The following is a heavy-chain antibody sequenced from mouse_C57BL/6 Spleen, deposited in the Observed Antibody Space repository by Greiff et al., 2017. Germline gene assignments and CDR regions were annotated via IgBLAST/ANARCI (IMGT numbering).Heavy chain of an antibody. Sequence: EVQLQESGAELVRPGASVKLSCTASGFNIKDDYMHWVKQRPEQGLEWIGWIDPENGDTEYASKFQGKATITADTSSNTAYLQLSSLTSEDTAVYYCTTGGTTVVAPDHWGQGTTHTVSS. CDR3: TTGGTTVVAPDH. CDR1: GFNIKDDY. CDR2: IDPENGDT. D-gene: IGHD1-1*01. J-gene: IGHJ2*01. V-gene: IGHV14-4*01.